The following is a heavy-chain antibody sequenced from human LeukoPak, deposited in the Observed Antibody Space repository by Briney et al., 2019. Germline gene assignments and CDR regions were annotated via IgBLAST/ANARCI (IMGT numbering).Heavy chain of an antibody. CDR3: ARVGGSYYYYYYMDV. Sequence: TLSLTCTVSGGSISSGSYYWSWIRQPAGKGLEWIGRIYTSGSTNYNPSLKSRVTISVDTSKNQFSLKLSSVTAADTAVYYCARVGGSYYYYYYMDVWGEGTTVTVSS. CDR2: IYTSGST. CDR1: GGSISSGSYY. V-gene: IGHV4-61*02. J-gene: IGHJ6*03. D-gene: IGHD3-16*01.